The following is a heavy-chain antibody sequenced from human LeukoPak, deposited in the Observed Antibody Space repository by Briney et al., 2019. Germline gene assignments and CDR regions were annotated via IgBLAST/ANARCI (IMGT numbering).Heavy chain of an antibody. D-gene: IGHD3-9*01. Sequence: ASVKVSCKASGYTFTSYYMHWVRQAPGQGLEWMGIINPSGGSTSYAQKFQGRVTMTRDTSTSTVYMELSSLRSEDTAVYYCARDGPVRYFDWLPSQNYYYYMDVWGKGTTVTVSS. CDR3: ARDGPVRYFDWLPSQNYYYYMDV. J-gene: IGHJ6*03. CDR1: GYTFTSYY. V-gene: IGHV1-46*01. CDR2: INPSGGST.